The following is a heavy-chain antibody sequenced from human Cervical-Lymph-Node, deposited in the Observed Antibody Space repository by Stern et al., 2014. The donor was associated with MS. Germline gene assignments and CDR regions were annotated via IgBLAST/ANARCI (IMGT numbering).Heavy chain of an antibody. CDR1: GYSFTNFNGNG. V-gene: IGHV1-18*01. CDR3: ARSLGPYCSGGSCSFYRYGMDV. CDR2: VSTYNTDT. J-gene: IGHJ6*02. D-gene: IGHD2-15*01. Sequence: QVQLLQPGGEVKKPGASVKVSCKASGYSFTNFNGNGIGWVRQAPGQGLEWMGWVSTYNTDTNYAPNLRGRVTMTTDTSTNTAYLELRSLRSDDTAVYYCARSLGPYCSGGSCSFYRYGMDVWGQGTTVIVSS.